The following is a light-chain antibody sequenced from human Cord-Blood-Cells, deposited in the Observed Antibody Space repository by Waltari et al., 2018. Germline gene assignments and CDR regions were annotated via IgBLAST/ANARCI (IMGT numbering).Light chain of an antibody. V-gene: IGKV1-33*01. CDR1: QDISNY. Sequence: DIQMTQSPSSLSASVGDRVTITCQASQDISNYLNWHQQKPGKAPKLLIYDAYNLETGVPSRYSGSGSETDFTFTISSLQPEDIATYYCKQYDNLITFGQGTRLEIK. CDR3: KQYDNLIT. CDR2: DAY. J-gene: IGKJ5*01.